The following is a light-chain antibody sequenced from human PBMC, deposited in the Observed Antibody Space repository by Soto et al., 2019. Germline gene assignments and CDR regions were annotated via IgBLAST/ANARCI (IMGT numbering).Light chain of an antibody. CDR3: QQYDNFPPYT. J-gene: IGKJ2*01. V-gene: IGKV1-33*01. Sequence: DIQMTPSPSSLSASVGDRVTITCQASRDISVYLNWYPQKPGKPPRLLVFDASNFQTDVPSRLRGSGSGTHFTFTINSLQPEDIATYYCQQYDNFPPYTFGQGTRLEIK. CDR1: RDISVY. CDR2: DAS.